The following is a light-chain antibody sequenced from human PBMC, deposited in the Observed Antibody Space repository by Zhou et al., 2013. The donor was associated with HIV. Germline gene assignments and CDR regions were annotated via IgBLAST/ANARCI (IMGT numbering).Light chain of an antibody. CDR2: KVS. V-gene: IGKV2-30*02. CDR1: QSLVHSDGNTY. CDR3: MQALQTPQSS. Sequence: DVVMTQSPLSLPVTLGQPASISCRSSQSLVHSDGNTYLNWFQQRPGQSPRRLIYKVSNRDSGVPARFSGSGSGTDFTLTISSVEAEDVGVYYCMQALQTPQSSFGQGTKLEI. J-gene: IGKJ2*04.